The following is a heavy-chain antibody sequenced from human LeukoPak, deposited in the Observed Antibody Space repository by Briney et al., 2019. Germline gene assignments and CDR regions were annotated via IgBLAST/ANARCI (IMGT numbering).Heavy chain of an antibody. Sequence: PSETLSLTCTVSGGSISSGGYYWSWIRQHPGKGLEWIGYMHYSGSTYYNPSLKSRVTISVDTSKNQFSLKLSSVTAADTAVYYCARSEAGAVYYDSSGYPDAFDIWGQGTMVTVSS. V-gene: IGHV4-31*03. J-gene: IGHJ3*02. CDR3: ARSEAGAVYYDSSGYPDAFDI. CDR2: MHYSGST. D-gene: IGHD3-22*01. CDR1: GGSISSGGYY.